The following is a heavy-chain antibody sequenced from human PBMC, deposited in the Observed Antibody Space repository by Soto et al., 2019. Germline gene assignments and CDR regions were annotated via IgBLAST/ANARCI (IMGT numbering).Heavy chain of an antibody. D-gene: IGHD6-19*01. CDR1: GGTLSSYT. Sequence: QVQLVQSGAEVKKPGSSVKVSCKASGGTLSSYTISWVRQAPGQGLEWMGRIIPILGIANYAQKFQGRVTITADKSTSTAYMELSSLRSEDTAVYYCARGGQWLVQPPPGYYYYYMDVWGKGTTVTVSS. V-gene: IGHV1-69*02. J-gene: IGHJ6*03. CDR3: ARGGQWLVQPPPGYYYYYMDV. CDR2: IIPILGIA.